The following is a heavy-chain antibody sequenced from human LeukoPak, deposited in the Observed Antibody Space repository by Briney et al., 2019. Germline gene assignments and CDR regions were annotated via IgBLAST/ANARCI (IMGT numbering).Heavy chain of an antibody. CDR3: AKAKYSKTSWFVFDL. CDR1: GFTFSDYG. CDR2: ISYDGRNI. D-gene: IGHD2/OR15-2a*01. J-gene: IGHJ5*02. V-gene: IGHV3-30*18. Sequence: GGSLRLSCEASGFTFSDYGMHWVRQAPDKGLEWVATISYDGRNIYYADSVKGRFTISRDNSKNTLYLHMASLGAEDMAVYYCAKAKYSKTSWFVFDLWGQGTLATVS.